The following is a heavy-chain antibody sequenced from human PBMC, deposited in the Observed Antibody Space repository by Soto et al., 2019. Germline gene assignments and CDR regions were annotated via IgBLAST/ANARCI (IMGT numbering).Heavy chain of an antibody. CDR3: AKRFACSNGRCYGFDS. CDR1: GFTFSTYA. D-gene: IGHD2-2*01. Sequence: EAQLLESGGDVVQPGGSLRLSCVASGFTFSTYAMTWVRQTPMKGLEWLSIISPSGDNTYDADSVKGRFTISRDNSKNTLYLQMNSLRAEDTAVYDCAKRFACSNGRCYGFDSWGQGTLVTVSS. J-gene: IGHJ4*02. V-gene: IGHV3-23*01. CDR2: ISPSGDNT.